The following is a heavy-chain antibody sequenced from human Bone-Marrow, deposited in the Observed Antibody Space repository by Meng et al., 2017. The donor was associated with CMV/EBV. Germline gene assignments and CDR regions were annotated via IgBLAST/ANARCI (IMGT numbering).Heavy chain of an antibody. J-gene: IGHJ6*02. CDR2: IYYSGST. CDR1: GGSISSSSYY. CDR3: ARGLYDFWSGQYGMDV. D-gene: IGHD3-3*01. V-gene: IGHV4-39*07. Sequence: SETLSLTCTVSGGSISSSSYYWGWIRQPPGKGLEGIGSIYYSGSTYYNPSLKSRVTISVDTSKNQFSLKLISVTAADTAVYYCARGLYDFWSGQYGMDVWGQGTTVTVSS.